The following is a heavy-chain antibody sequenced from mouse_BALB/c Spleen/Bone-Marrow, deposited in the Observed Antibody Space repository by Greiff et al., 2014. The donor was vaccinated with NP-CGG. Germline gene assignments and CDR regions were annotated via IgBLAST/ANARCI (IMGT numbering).Heavy chain of an antibody. CDR3: ASYVYGYYFDY. CDR2: IDPANGNT. D-gene: IGHD2-2*01. J-gene: IGHJ2*01. Sequence: VELKESGAELVKPGASVKLSCTASGFNVKDTYIHWVKQRPEQGLEWIGRIDPANGNTKYDPKFQGKATIIADTSSNTAYLQLSSLTSEDTAVYYCASYVYGYYFDYWGQGTTLTVSS. CDR1: GFNVKDTY. V-gene: IGHV14-3*02.